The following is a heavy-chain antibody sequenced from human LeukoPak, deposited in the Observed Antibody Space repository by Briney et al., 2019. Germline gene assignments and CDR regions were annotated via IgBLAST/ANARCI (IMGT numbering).Heavy chain of an antibody. J-gene: IGHJ4*02. CDR2: IYSDGST. V-gene: IGHV3-53*01. CDR1: GFTVSSNY. Sequence: GGYLRLSCAASGFTVSSNYMSWVRQAPGKGLEWVSVIYSDGSTYYADSVRGRFTISRDNSKNTLCLQMNSLRAEDTAVYYCARDRHSGSSLVYFDYWGQGTLVTVSS. CDR3: ARDRHSGSSLVYFDY. D-gene: IGHD1-26*01.